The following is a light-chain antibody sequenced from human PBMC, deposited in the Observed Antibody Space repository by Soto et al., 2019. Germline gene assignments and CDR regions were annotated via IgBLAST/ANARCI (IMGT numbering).Light chain of an antibody. J-gene: IGLJ2*01. Sequence: QSALTQPPSASGSPGQSVTISCTGTSSDVGGYTYVSWYRQHPGKAPKLMIYEVSKRPSGVPDRFSGSKSGNTASLTVSGLQAEDEADYYCSSYAGSNNVVLGGGTKVTVL. V-gene: IGLV2-8*01. CDR2: EVS. CDR1: SSDVGGYTY. CDR3: SSYAGSNNVV.